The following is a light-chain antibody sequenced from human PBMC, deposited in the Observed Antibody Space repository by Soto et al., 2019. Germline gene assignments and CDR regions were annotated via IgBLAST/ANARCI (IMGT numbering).Light chain of an antibody. CDR2: AAS. J-gene: IGKJ2*01. Sequence: DIQMTQSPSSVSASXXDRVXITCLASQGIASWLAWYQQKGGKAPKXXIFAASSLQSGVPSRFSGSGAGTDFTLTINSLQPEDFATYYCQQANSFPYTFGQGTKVDIK. V-gene: IGKV1D-12*01. CDR1: QGIASW. CDR3: QQANSFPYT.